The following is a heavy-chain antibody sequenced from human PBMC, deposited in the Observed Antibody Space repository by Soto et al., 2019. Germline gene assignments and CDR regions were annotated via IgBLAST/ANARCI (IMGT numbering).Heavy chain of an antibody. D-gene: IGHD3-10*01. CDR2: INAGNGNT. CDR1: GYTFTNYA. J-gene: IGHJ4*02. CDR3: ARGPGGPDGPGEY. Sequence: QVQLVQSGAEVKKPGASVKVSCKASGYTFTNYAMHWVRKAPGQRLEWMGWINAGNGNTKYSQKFQGRVTITRDTSGSTADMDLSTLRSEDTAVYYCARGPGGPDGPGEYWGQGTLVTVSS. V-gene: IGHV1-3*01.